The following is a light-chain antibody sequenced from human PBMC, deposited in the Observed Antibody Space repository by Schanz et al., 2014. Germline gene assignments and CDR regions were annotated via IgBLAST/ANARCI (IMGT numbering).Light chain of an antibody. Sequence: ENVLTQSPGTLSLSPGERATLSCRASQSVTNNFLAWYQQKPGQAPTLLIYGASSRATGIPDRFSGSGSGTDFTLTISRLEPEDFAVYYCQQYVTIPWTFGQGTKVEIK. CDR3: QQYVTIPWT. V-gene: IGKV3-20*01. CDR2: GAS. J-gene: IGKJ1*01. CDR1: QSVTNNF.